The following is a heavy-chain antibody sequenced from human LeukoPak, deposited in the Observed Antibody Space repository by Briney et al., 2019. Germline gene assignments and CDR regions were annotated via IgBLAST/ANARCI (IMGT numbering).Heavy chain of an antibody. CDR2: ISDGDGST. D-gene: IGHD5-12*01. Sequence: PGGSLRLSCAASGFTFSSYAMSWVRQAPGKGLEWVSTISDGDGSTYYADSVKGRFTISRDNSKNTLYLQMNSLRAEDTAVYYCAKDGSGYDGGYFDYWGQGTLVTVSS. CDR3: AKDGSGYDGGYFDY. J-gene: IGHJ4*02. CDR1: GFTFSSYA. V-gene: IGHV3-23*01.